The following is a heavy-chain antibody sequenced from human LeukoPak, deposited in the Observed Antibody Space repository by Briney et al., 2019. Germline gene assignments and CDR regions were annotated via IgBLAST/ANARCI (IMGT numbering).Heavy chain of an antibody. CDR1: GFTFSTYA. V-gene: IGHV3-23*01. D-gene: IGHD1-26*01. CDR3: ARVSGVGAFDC. Sequence: GGSLRLSCAASGFTFSTYAMSWVRQAPGKGLEWVSSITDSGFSTYHADSVKGRFTISRDNPKSTLLLQMNSLRADDTAKYYCARVSGVGAFDCWGQGTLVTVSS. J-gene: IGHJ4*02. CDR2: ITDSGFST.